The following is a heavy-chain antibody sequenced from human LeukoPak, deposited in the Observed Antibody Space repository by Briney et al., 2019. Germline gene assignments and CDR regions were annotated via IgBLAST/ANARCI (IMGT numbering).Heavy chain of an antibody. V-gene: IGHV1-24*01. J-gene: IGHJ4*02. CDR1: GYTLTVLS. D-gene: IGHD4-17*01. CDR3: VTDLPLGYGDYIHN. Sequence: GASVKVSCKVSGYTLTVLSMHWVRQTPGKGLEWMGGFDPEDDKIIYAQKFQGRVTMTEDTSTDTAYMELSSLRSEDTAVYFRVTDLPLGYGDYIHNWGQGTLVTVSS. CDR2: FDPEDDKI.